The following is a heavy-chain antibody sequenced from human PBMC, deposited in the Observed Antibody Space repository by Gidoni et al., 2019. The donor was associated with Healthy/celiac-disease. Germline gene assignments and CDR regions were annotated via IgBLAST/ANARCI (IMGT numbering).Heavy chain of an antibody. D-gene: IGHD2-2*01. J-gene: IGHJ4*02. CDR2: INHSGST. CDR1: GGSFSGYY. Sequence: QVQLQQWGAGLLKPSETLSLTCAVYGGSFSGYYWSWIRQPPGKGLEWIGEINHSGSTNYNPSLKSRVTISVDTSKNQFSLKLSSVTAADTAVYYCARGHLTVPAAFYWGQGTLVTVSS. CDR3: ARGHLTVPAAFY. V-gene: IGHV4-34*01.